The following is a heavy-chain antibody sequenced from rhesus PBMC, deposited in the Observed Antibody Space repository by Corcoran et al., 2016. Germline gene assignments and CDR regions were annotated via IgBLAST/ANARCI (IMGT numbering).Heavy chain of an antibody. V-gene: IGHV4S14*01. CDR1: GYSISSGYY. D-gene: IGHD6-43*01. CDR3: ARLRQQLPFDY. J-gene: IGHJ4*01. CDR2: ISMGAST. Sequence: QVQLQESGPGLVKPSETLSLTCAVSGYSISSGYYWGWIRQPPGKGLEWIGHISMGASTYPTPSLERRVTLSVDTSKSQFSLKLSSVTAADTAVYYCARLRQQLPFDYWGQGVLVTVSS.